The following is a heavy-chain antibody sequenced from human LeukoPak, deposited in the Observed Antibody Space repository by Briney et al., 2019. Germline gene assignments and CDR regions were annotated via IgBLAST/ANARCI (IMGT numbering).Heavy chain of an antibody. Sequence: GGSLRLSCAASGFTFSDFYMSWIRQAPGKGLEWVSYISSSGSTVYYADSVKGRFTISRDNAKNSLYLQMNSLRAEDTAVYYCARRAGAAMYIDYWGQGTLVTVSS. CDR3: ARRAGAAMYIDY. J-gene: IGHJ4*02. V-gene: IGHV3-11*01. CDR1: GFTFSDFY. CDR2: ISSSGSTV. D-gene: IGHD2-2*01.